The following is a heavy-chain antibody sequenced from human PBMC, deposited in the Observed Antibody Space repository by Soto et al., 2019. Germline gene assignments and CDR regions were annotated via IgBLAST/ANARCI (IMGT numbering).Heavy chain of an antibody. J-gene: IGHJ5*02. CDR3: ARGTLRNWCEH. D-gene: IGHD2-15*01. V-gene: IGHV1-3*01. CDR2: INAGNANP. CDR1: GYTFTSYA. Sequence: SVKVSCKAFGYTFTSYALHWVRQAPGHRLEWMGWINAGNANPKYSQKFQGRDTITRDTSASKAYMELSSLRSEDTAVYYCARGTLRNWCEHWGKRTLIISSS.